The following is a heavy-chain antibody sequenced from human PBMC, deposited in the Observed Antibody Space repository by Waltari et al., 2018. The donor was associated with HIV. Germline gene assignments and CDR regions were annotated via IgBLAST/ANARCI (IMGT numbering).Heavy chain of an antibody. CDR3: ARGEVNWSYDY. D-gene: IGHD1-7*01. J-gene: IGHJ4*02. V-gene: IGHV4-59*01. Sequence: QVQLQELGPGLVKPSETLSLTCTVPGGSIRNYYWSWIRQPPGKGLEWIGYILYSGTTKYNPSLKSLVTISIDATKNQFSLNLSSVTAADTALYYCARGEVNWSYDYWGQGTLVTVSS. CDR2: ILYSGTT. CDR1: GGSIRNYY.